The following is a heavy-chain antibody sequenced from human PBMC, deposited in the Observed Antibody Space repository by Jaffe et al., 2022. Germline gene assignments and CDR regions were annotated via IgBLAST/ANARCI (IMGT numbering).Heavy chain of an antibody. V-gene: IGHV1-69*05. CDR3: AREKSLRGGDNWFDP. Sequence: QVQLVQSGAEVKKPGSSVKVSCKASGGTFSSYAISWVRQAPGQGLEWMGGIIPIFGTANYAQKFQGRVTITTDESTSTAYMELSSLRSEDTAVYYCAREKSLRGGDNWFDPWGQGTLVTVSS. J-gene: IGHJ5*02. CDR1: GGTFSSYA. D-gene: IGHD3-10*01. CDR2: IIPIFGTA.